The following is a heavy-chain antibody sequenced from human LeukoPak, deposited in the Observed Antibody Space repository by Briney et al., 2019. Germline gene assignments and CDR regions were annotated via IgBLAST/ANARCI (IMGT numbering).Heavy chain of an antibody. D-gene: IGHD3-10*01. V-gene: IGHV4-59*02. CDR1: GGSVSSYY. J-gene: IGHJ5*02. Sequence: SETLSLTCTVSGGSVSSYYHNWIRQPPGKGLECIGYIHYTGSTNYNPSLKSRVTISVDTSKNQFSLKLSSVTAADTAIYYCARGGYYGSGNDFRFDPWGQGTLVTVSS. CDR3: ARGGYYGSGNDFRFDP. CDR2: IHYTGST.